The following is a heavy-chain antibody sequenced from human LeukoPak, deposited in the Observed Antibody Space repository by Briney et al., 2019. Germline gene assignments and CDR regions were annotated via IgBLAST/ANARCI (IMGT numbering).Heavy chain of an antibody. V-gene: IGHV4-59*01. J-gene: IGHJ3*02. CDR1: GGSISSYY. Sequence: SETLSLTCTVSGGSISSYYWSWIRQPPGKGLEWIGYIYYSGSTNYNPSLKSRVTISVDTSKNQFSLKLSSVTAADTAVFYCARDGYSYGYVHYAFDIWGQGTMVTVSS. CDR3: ARDGYSYGYVHYAFDI. CDR2: IYYSGST. D-gene: IGHD5-18*01.